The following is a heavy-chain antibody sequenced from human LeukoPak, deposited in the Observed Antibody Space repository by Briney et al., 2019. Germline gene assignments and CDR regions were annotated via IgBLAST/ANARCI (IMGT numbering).Heavy chain of an antibody. CDR1: GDSFSSVTDY. D-gene: IGHD4-17*01. CDR2: GDYSGGK. CDR3: ARDYGDHRVDY. Sequence: PSETLSLTCTVSGDSFSSVTDYWAWIRQPPGKGLEWIASGDYSGGKYYNPSLESRVAISTDTSKKQFALKLSSVTAADTAVYYCARDYGDHRVDYWGRGTLVTVSS. J-gene: IGHJ4*02. V-gene: IGHV4-39*06.